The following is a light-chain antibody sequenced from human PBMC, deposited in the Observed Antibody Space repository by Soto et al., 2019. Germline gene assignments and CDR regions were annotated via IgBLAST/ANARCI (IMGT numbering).Light chain of an antibody. CDR2: GNS. CDR1: SSNIGAGYD. V-gene: IGLV1-40*01. Sequence: QSVLTQPPSVPGAPGQRVTISCTGSSSNIGAGYDVHWYQQLPGTAPKLLIYGNSNRPSGVPDRFSGSKSDTSASLAITGLQAEDEADYYCQSYDSSLSGSVFGGGTKLTVL. CDR3: QSYDSSLSGSV. J-gene: IGLJ2*01.